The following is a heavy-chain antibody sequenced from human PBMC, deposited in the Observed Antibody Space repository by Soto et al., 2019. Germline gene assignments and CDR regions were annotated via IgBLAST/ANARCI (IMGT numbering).Heavy chain of an antibody. CDR2: TYYRSRWYN. CDR1: GDSVSSNSAA. D-gene: IGHD1-7*01. J-gene: IGHJ6*03. Sequence: QVQLQESGPGLVKPSQTLSLTCAISGDSVSSNSAAWNWIRLSPSRGLEWLARTYYRSRWYNDYSVFVRSRTTVNPDTSKNQFSLQLTSVTPEDTAVYDCAGTTSHQWYYMDVWGKGTTVTVSS. CDR3: AGTTSHQWYYMDV. V-gene: IGHV6-1*01.